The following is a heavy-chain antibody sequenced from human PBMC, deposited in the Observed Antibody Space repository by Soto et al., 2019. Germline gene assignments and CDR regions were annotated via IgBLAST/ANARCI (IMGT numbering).Heavy chain of an antibody. D-gene: IGHD2-8*01. V-gene: IGHV4-34*01. J-gene: IGHJ5*02. CDR3: ARGKKVKYCTNGVCSPDHRPNWFDP. Sequence: SETLSLTCAVYGGSFSGYYWSWIRQPPGKGLEWIGEINHSGSTNYNPSLKSRVTISVDTSKNQFSLKLSSVTAADTAVYYCARGKKVKYCTNGVCSPDHRPNWFDPWGQGTLVTVSS. CDR2: INHSGST. CDR1: GGSFSGYY.